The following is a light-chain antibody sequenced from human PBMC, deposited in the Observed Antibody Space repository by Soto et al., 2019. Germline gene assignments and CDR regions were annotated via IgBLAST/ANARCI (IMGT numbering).Light chain of an antibody. CDR1: QSVTVN. J-gene: IGKJ4*01. Sequence: EILLTQSPSTLSLSPGEGVTLSCRASQSVTVNSLAWYQQRPGQAPRLLICSASTRATGFPARFSGSGSGTEFNLTISSLQSEDFGVYYCQQYNNWPRATFGGGTKVDIK. V-gene: IGKV3-15*01. CDR2: SAS. CDR3: QQYNNWPRAT.